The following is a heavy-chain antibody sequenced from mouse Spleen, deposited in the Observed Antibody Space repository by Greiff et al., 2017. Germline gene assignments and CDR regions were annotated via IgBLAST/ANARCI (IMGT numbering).Heavy chain of an antibody. J-gene: IGHJ1*01. CDR3: ARHEDYYGSSYWYFGV. CDR2: FYPGSGSI. V-gene: IGHV1-62-2*01. CDR1: GYTFTVYT. D-gene: IGHD1-1*01. Sequence: QVQLQQSGAELVKPGASVKLSCKASGYTFTVYTIRWVKQRPGQGLEWIGWFYPGSGSIKYNEKFKDKATLTADKSSSTVYMELSRLTSEDSAVYFCARHEDYYGSSYWYFGVWGAGTTVTVSS.